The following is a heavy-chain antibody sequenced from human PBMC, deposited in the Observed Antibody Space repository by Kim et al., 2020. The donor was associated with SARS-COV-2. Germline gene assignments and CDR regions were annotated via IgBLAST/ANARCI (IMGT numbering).Heavy chain of an antibody. J-gene: IGHJ6*02. V-gene: IGHV1-24*01. Sequence: ASVKVSCKVSGYTLTELSMHWVRQAPGKGLEWMGGFDPEDGETIYAQKFQGRVTMTEDTSTDTAYMELSSLRSEDTAVYYCATGPLGIVATLWDYYYGMDVWGQGTTVTVSS. CDR3: ATGPLGIVATLWDYYYGMDV. D-gene: IGHD5-12*01. CDR2: FDPEDGET. CDR1: GYTLTELS.